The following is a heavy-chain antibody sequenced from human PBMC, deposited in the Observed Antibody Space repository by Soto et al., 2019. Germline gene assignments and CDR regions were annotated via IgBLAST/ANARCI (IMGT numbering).Heavy chain of an antibody. CDR2: ISYDGSNK. D-gene: IGHD5-18*01. CDR3: ARDDNDLGYSYGFYYFDY. Sequence: SLRLSCAASGFTFSSYAMHWVRQAPGKGLEWVAVISYDGSNKYYADSVKGRFTISRDNSKNTLYLQMNSLRAEDTAVYYCARDDNDLGYSYGFYYFDYWGQGTLVTVSS. J-gene: IGHJ4*02. CDR1: GFTFSSYA. V-gene: IGHV3-30-3*01.